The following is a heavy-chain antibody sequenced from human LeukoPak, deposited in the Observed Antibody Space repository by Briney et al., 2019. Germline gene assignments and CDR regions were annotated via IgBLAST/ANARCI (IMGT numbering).Heavy chain of an antibody. D-gene: IGHD5-24*01. CDR3: TRVGYIDEGIDY. CDR2: IKQDGSKK. J-gene: IGHJ4*02. CDR1: GFPFSSYW. Sequence: PGGSLRLSCVASGFPFSSYWMTWVRQAPGKGLEWVANIKQDGSKKSYVDSVKGRFTISRDNAKNSLYLQMNSLRAEDTAIYYCTRVGYIDEGIDYWGQGTRSPSPQ. V-gene: IGHV3-7*04.